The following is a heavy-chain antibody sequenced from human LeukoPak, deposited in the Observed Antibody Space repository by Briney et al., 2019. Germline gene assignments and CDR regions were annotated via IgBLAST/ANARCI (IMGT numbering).Heavy chain of an antibody. D-gene: IGHD4-17*01. V-gene: IGHV4-4*07. Sequence: SETPSLTCTVSGGSISSYYWSWIRQPAGKGLEWIGRIYTSGSTNYNPSLKSRVTMSVDTSKNQFSLKLSSVIAADTAVYYCAREGYGDYVGIFDYWGQGTLVTVSS. J-gene: IGHJ4*02. CDR1: GGSISSYY. CDR3: AREGYGDYVGIFDY. CDR2: IYTSGST.